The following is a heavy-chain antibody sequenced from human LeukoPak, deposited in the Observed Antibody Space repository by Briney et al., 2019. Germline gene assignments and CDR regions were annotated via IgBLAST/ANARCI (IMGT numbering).Heavy chain of an antibody. Sequence: PSETLSLTCTVSGGSISSYYWGWIRQPPGKGLEWIGSIYYSGTTHYSPSLESRVTISVDTSKNQFSLKLASVTAADPAIYYCAXGAGGFSYYNWFDPWGQGTLVTVSS. J-gene: IGHJ5*02. D-gene: IGHD5-18*01. CDR1: GGSISSYY. CDR2: IYYSGTT. CDR3: AXGAGGFSYYNWFDP. V-gene: IGHV4-39*07.